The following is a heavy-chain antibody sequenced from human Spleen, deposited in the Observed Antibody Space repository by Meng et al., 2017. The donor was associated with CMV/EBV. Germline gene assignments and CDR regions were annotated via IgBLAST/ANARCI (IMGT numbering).Heavy chain of an antibody. V-gene: IGHV2-26*01. D-gene: IGHD6-6*01. J-gene: IGHJ5*02. CDR1: GFSLSNTKMG. CDR2: IFSNDEK. CDR3: ARVAARRGWFDT. Sequence: SGPTLVKPTKTLTLTCTVSGFSLSNTKMGVSWIRQPPGKALEWLAHIFSNDEKSYSTSLKRGLSISKDTSKSQVVLTMTNMDPVDTATYYCARVAARRGWFDTWGQGTLVTVSS.